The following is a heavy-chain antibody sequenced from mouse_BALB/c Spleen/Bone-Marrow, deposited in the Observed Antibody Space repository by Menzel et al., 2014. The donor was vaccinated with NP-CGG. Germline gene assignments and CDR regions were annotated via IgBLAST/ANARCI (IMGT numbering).Heavy chain of an antibody. CDR1: GFTFSSYT. Sequence: EVKLMESGGGLVKPGGSLKLSCAASGFTFSSYTMSWVRQTPEKRLEWVATISSGGSYTYYPDSVKGRFTISRDNAKNTLYLQMSSLKSEDTAMYYCTRDGKGNYAYAMDYWGQGASVTVSS. CDR2: ISSGGSYT. J-gene: IGHJ4*01. CDR3: TRDGKGNYAYAMDY. D-gene: IGHD2-1*01. V-gene: IGHV5-6-4*01.